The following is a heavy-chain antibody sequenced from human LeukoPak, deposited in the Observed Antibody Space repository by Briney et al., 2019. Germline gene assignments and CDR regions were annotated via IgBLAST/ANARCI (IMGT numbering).Heavy chain of an antibody. D-gene: IGHD6-13*01. CDR2: ISYDGSSK. CDR1: GFTFSSYA. V-gene: IGHV3-30*01. CDR3: ASVLAAAGTRVY. Sequence: GRSLRLSCAASGFTFSSYAMHWVRQAPGKGLEWVAVISYDGSSKYYADSVKGRFTISRDNSKNTLYLQMNSLRAEDTAVYYCASVLAAAGTRVYWGQGTLVTVSS. J-gene: IGHJ4*02.